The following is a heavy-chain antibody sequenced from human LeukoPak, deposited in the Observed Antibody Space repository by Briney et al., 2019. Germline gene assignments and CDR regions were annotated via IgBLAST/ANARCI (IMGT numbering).Heavy chain of an antibody. D-gene: IGHD1-14*01. V-gene: IGHV3-74*01. CDR1: GFTFGSYW. Sequence: GGSPRLSCAASGFTFGSYWMQWVRQAPGKGLMWVSRPNTDGSIATYADSVKGQFTISRDNAKNTLYLQMNSLRADDTAVYYCARELETAQTIDYWGQGTLVTVSS. CDR3: ARELETAQTIDY. J-gene: IGHJ4*02. CDR2: PNTDGSIA.